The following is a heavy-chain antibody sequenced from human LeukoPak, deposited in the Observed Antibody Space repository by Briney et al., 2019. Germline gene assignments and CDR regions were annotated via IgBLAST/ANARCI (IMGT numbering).Heavy chain of an antibody. D-gene: IGHD3-3*01. V-gene: IGHV4-59*12. Sequence: SETLSLTCTVSGGSISSYYWSWIRQPPGKGLEWIGYIYYSGSTNYNPSLKSRVTMSVDTSKNQFSLKLSSVTAADTAVYYCARGEQPTYYDFWSGYYWNAFDIWGQGTMVTVSS. CDR3: ARGEQPTYYDFWSGYYWNAFDI. J-gene: IGHJ3*02. CDR1: GGSISSYY. CDR2: IYYSGST.